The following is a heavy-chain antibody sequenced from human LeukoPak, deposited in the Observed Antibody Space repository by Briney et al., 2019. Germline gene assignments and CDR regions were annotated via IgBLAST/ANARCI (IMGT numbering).Heavy chain of an antibody. CDR2: LSGSDTVT. J-gene: IGHJ6*03. CDR1: GFTFSNYA. CDR3: AKAPVGSCKSVRCYSLDV. D-gene: IGHD2/OR15-2a*01. V-gene: IGHV3-23*01. Sequence: GGSLRLSCAASGFTFSNYAMSWVRQTPWKGLEWVAALSGSDTVTYHADSVRGRFRISRDDTKNTLFLQMNSMRVEDAAIYYCAKAPVGSCKSVRCYSLDVWGKGTTVTVSS.